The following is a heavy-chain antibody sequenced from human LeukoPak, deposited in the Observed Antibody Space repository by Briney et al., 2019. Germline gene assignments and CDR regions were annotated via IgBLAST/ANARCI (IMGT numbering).Heavy chain of an antibody. CDR2: INPKSGGT. J-gene: IGHJ4*02. CDR3: ARDLGISGWYAPPLGYFDY. D-gene: IGHD6-19*01. Sequence: EASVKVSCKASGYTFTNYGISWVRQAPGQGLEWMGWINPKSGGTNYAQKFQGRVTMTRDTSISTTYMELSRLRSDDTAVYYCARDLGISGWYAPPLGYFDYWGQGTLVTVSS. CDR1: GYTFTNYG. V-gene: IGHV1-2*02.